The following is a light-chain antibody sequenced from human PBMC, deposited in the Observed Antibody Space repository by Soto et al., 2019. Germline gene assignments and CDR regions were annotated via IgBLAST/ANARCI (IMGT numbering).Light chain of an antibody. Sequence: EIVLTQSPGTLSLSPGERATLSCRASQSVNSNYLAWYQQKPGQVPRPLIYGASIRAAGVPDRLSDSGSGTDFTLTISRLQHTDYVVYYSQLYGNPPHTFGQGTNLEIK. V-gene: IGKV3-20*01. J-gene: IGKJ2*01. CDR1: QSVNSNY. CDR2: GAS. CDR3: QLYGNPPHT.